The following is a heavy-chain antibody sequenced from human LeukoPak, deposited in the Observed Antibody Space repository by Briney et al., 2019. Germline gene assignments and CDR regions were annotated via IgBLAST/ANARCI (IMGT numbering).Heavy chain of an antibody. CDR2: ISSDGTST. D-gene: IGHD6-13*01. Sequence: GGSLRLSCSASGFTFSSSSMHWVRRAPGKGLVWVSRISSDGTSTNYADSVKGRFIISRDNSKNTLYLQMNSLRAEDTAVYFCARVRSSSWFDYWGQGTLVAVSS. CDR3: ARVRSSSWFDY. CDR1: GFTFSSSS. V-gene: IGHV3-74*01. J-gene: IGHJ4*02.